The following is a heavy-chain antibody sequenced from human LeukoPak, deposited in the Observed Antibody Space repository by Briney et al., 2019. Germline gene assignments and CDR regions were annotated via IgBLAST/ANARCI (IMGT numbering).Heavy chain of an antibody. CDR1: GYTFTSYD. J-gene: IGHJ4*02. Sequence: ASVKVSCKASGYTFTSYDINWVRQAPGQGLEWMGWIGAYNGNTNYAQKLQGRVTMTTDTSTSTAYMELRSLRSDDTAVYYCARSREGARYDYWGQGTLVTVSS. V-gene: IGHV1-18*01. CDR3: ARSREGARYDY. D-gene: IGHD1-26*01. CDR2: IGAYNGNT.